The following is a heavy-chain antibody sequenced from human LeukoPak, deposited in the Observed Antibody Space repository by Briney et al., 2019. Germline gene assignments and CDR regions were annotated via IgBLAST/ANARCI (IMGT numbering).Heavy chain of an antibody. CDR3: ARERERAYCSGGSCYSDHEYYYGMDV. D-gene: IGHD2-15*01. Sequence: SETLSLTCTVSGGSISSYYWSWIRQPPGKGLEWIGYIYYSGSTYYNPSLKSRVTISVDTSKNQFSLKLSSVTAADTAVYYCARERERAYCSGGSCYSDHEYYYGMDVWGQGTTVTVSS. J-gene: IGHJ6*02. CDR1: GGSISSYY. CDR2: IYYSGST. V-gene: IGHV4-30-4*01.